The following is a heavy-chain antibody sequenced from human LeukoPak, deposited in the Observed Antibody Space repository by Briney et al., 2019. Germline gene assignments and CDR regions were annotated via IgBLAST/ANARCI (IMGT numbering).Heavy chain of an antibody. J-gene: IGHJ6*02. CDR1: GFTFSTFW. V-gene: IGHV3-74*03. CDR3: ARGRYYGMDV. Sequence: GGSLRLSCAASGFTFSTFWMHWVRQAPGKGLVWVSGIKSDGSITTCADSVKGRFTISRDNAENTLYLQMNSLRAEDTAVYYCARGRYYGMDVWGQGTTVTVSS. CDR2: IKSDGSIT.